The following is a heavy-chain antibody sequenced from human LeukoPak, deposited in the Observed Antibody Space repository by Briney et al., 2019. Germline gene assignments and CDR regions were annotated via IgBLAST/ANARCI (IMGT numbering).Heavy chain of an antibody. CDR2: ISYDGSNK. D-gene: IGHD3-22*01. V-gene: IGHV3-30*18. Sequence: GGSLRLSCAASGFTFSSYGMHWVRQAPGKGLEWVAVISYDGSNKYYADSVKGRFTISRDNSKNPLYLQMNSLRAEDTAVYYCAKDQRYYYDSSGYNDYWGQGTLVTVSS. CDR1: GFTFSSYG. J-gene: IGHJ4*02. CDR3: AKDQRYYYDSSGYNDY.